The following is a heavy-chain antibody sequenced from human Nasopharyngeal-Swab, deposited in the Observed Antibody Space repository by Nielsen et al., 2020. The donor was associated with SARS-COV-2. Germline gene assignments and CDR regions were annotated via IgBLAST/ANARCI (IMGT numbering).Heavy chain of an antibody. J-gene: IGHJ4*02. Sequence: GESLKISCVASGFTFSDYSMNWVRQAPGKGLEWVSSISRSGSLTYFTDSVKGRFTISRDSGQNSLYLQMSNLRVEDSAVYYCARVPYGDSPHWGQGTLVAVSS. CDR1: GFTFSDYS. CDR2: ISRSGSLT. CDR3: ARVPYGDSPH. V-gene: IGHV3-21*06. D-gene: IGHD4-17*01.